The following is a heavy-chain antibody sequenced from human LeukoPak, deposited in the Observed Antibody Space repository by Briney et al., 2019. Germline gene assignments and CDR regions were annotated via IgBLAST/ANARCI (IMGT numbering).Heavy chain of an antibody. CDR3: ARGGGGYNSDFDY. CDR1: GYRFTSYW. D-gene: IGHD5-24*01. J-gene: IGHJ4*02. V-gene: IGHV5-51*06. CDR2: IYPGDSDT. Sequence: GGSLKISCKSSGYRFTSYWIGWVRQMPGKGLEWMGSIYPGDSDTRYSPSFQGQVTFSADKSISPAFLQCRRLQASGTARSYLARGGGGYNSDFDYWGQGTLVTVSS.